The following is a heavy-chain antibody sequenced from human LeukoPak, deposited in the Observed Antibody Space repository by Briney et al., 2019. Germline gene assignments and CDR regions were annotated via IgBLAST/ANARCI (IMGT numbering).Heavy chain of an antibody. CDR3: ARASIQFLYSSGWFDY. CDR1: GFTFSSYA. V-gene: IGHV3-30-3*01. Sequence: GRSLRLSCAASGFTFSSYAMHWVRQAPGKGLEWVAVISYDGSNKYYADSVKGRFTISRDNSKNTLYLQMNSLRAEDTAVYYCARASIQFLYSSGWFDYWGQGTLVTVS. J-gene: IGHJ5*01. CDR2: ISYDGSNK. D-gene: IGHD6-19*01.